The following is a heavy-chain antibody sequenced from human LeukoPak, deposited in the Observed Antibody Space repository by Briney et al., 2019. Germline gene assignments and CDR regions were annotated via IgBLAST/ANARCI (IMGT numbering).Heavy chain of an antibody. CDR3: ARGHLPVVDGDSLSDAFDI. CDR2: ISYDGSDK. V-gene: IGHV3-30*03. CDR1: GFSFSGYG. Sequence: PGGSLRLSCAASGFSFSGYGMHWVRQAPGKGLEWVAVISYDGSDKKYGDSVKGRFSISRENAKNSLYLQINSLRVEDTAVYYCARGHLPVVDGDSLSDAFDIWGQGTMVTVSS. D-gene: IGHD2-15*01. J-gene: IGHJ3*02.